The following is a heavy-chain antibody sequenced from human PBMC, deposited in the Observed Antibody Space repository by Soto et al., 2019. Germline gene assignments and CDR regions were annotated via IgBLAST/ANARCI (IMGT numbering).Heavy chain of an antibody. D-gene: IGHD2-15*01. CDR1: GYSFTSYW. J-gene: IGHJ6*02. Sequence: PGESQKISYKGSGYSFTSYWIGWVRQMPGKGLEWMGIIYPGDSDTRYSPSFQGQVTISADKSISTAYLQWSSLKASDTAMYYCARLTGRCSGGSCYRYGMDVWGQGTTVTVSS. CDR2: IYPGDSDT. V-gene: IGHV5-51*01. CDR3: ARLTGRCSGGSCYRYGMDV.